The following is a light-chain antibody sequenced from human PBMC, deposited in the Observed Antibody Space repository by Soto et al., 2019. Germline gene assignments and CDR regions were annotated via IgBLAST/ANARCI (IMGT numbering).Light chain of an antibody. J-gene: IGLJ1*01. Sequence: QSVLTQPRSVSGAPGQRVTISCTGSSSNIGAGYDVNWYQQLPGTAPKLLIYGNSNRPSGVPDRFSGSKSGTSASLAITGLQAEDEADFYCQSYDSSLSGFYVFGTGTKVTVL. CDR1: SSNIGAGYD. V-gene: IGLV1-40*01. CDR2: GNS. CDR3: QSYDSSLSGFYV.